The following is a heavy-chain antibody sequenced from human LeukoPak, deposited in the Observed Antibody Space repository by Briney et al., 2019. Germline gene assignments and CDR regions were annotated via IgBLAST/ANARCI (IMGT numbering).Heavy chain of an antibody. CDR3: ARPGEYSSSWSEYFQH. J-gene: IGHJ1*01. V-gene: IGHV1-8*01. Sequence: ASVNVSCKPSGYTFTSYDINWVRQATGQGLEWMGWMNPNSGNTGYAQKFQGRVTMTRNTSISTAYMELSSLRSEDTAVYYCARPGEYSSSWSEYFQHWGQGNLVTVSS. D-gene: IGHD6-13*01. CDR2: MNPNSGNT. CDR1: GYTFTSYD.